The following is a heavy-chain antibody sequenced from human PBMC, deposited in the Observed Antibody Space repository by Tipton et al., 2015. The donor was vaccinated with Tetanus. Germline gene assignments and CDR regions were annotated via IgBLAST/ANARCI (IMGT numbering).Heavy chain of an antibody. CDR1: GDSISSYY. Sequence: TLSLTCTVSGDSISSYYWSWIRQPPGKGLEWIGYIYYSGSTNYNPSLKSRVTISVDTSKNQFSLKLSSVTAADTAVYYCARKIIAAAGTYYYYYGMDVWGQGTAVTVSS. CDR2: IYYSGST. V-gene: IGHV4-59*01. CDR3: ARKIIAAAGTYYYYYGMDV. J-gene: IGHJ6*02. D-gene: IGHD6-13*01.